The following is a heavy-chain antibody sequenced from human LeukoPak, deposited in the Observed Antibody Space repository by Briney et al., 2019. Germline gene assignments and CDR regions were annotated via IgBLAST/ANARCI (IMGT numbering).Heavy chain of an antibody. Sequence: SETLSLTCAVYGGSFSGYYWSWIRQPPGKGLEWIGYIYYSGSTNYNPSLKSRVTISVDTSKNQFSLKPSSVTAADTAVYYCARLWQLVPLTRDYYYGMDVWGQGTTVTVSS. CDR3: ARLWQLVPLTRDYYYGMDV. J-gene: IGHJ6*02. CDR2: IYYSGST. V-gene: IGHV4-59*01. D-gene: IGHD6-6*01. CDR1: GGSFSGYY.